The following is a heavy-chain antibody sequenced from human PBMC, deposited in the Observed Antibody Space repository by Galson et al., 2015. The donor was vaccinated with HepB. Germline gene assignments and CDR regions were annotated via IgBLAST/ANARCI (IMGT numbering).Heavy chain of an antibody. CDR2: ISGSGGST. D-gene: IGHD3-22*01. V-gene: IGHV3-23*01. J-gene: IGHJ6*03. CDR1: GFTFSSYA. CDR3: AKSPVIDYYYYYYYMDV. Sequence: SLRLSCAASGFTFSSYAMSWVRQAPGKGLEWVSAISGSGGSTYYADSVKGRFTISRDNSKNTLYLQMNSLRAEDTAVYYCAKSPVIDYYYYYYYMDVWGKGTTVTVSS.